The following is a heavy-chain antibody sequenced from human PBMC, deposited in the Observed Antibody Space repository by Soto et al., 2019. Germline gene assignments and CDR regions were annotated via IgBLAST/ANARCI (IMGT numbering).Heavy chain of an antibody. V-gene: IGHV1-8*01. CDR2: MNPNSGNT. CDR1: GYTFTSYD. D-gene: IGHD4-17*01. Sequence: QVQLVQSGAEVKKPGASVKVSCKASGYTFTSYDINWVRQATGQGLEWMGRMNPNSGNTGYAQKFQGRVTMTRNTSISTAYMELSSLRSEDTAVYYCARRRKDYGDYYYGMDVWGQGTTVTVSS. J-gene: IGHJ6*02. CDR3: ARRRKDYGDYYYGMDV.